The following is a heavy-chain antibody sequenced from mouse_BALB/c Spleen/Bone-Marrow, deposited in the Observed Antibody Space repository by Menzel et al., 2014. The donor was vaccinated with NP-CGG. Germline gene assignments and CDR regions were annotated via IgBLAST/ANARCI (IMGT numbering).Heavy chain of an antibody. J-gene: IGHJ3*01. V-gene: IGHV1-69*02. CDR3: ARGGDNFAWFAY. CDR1: GYTFXTYW. CDR2: VDPSDGYT. Sequence: VHLVESGAELVTPGASVKLSCKASGYTFXTYWMHWVKQRPGHGLEWIGQVDPSDGYTNYSQMFKGKATLTVDKSSSTAYMQLSSLSSEDSAVYYCARGGDNFAWFAYWGQGTLVTVSA. D-gene: IGHD1-3*01.